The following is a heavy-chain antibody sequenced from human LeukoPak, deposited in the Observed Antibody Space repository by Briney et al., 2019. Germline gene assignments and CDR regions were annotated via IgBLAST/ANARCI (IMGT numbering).Heavy chain of an antibody. V-gene: IGHV3-33*06. CDR2: IWYDGSNK. Sequence: GGSLRLSCAASGFTFSSYGMHWVRQAPGKGLEWVAVIWYDGSNKYYADSVKGRFTISRDNSKNTLYLQMNSLRAEDMAVYYCAKESSSSFFDYWGQGTLVTVSS. CDR1: GFTFSSYG. D-gene: IGHD6-13*01. J-gene: IGHJ4*02. CDR3: AKESSSSFFDY.